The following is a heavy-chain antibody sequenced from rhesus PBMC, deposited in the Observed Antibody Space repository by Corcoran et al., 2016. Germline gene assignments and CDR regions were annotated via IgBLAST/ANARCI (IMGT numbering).Heavy chain of an antibody. CDR1: GGSISSGYYY. D-gene: IGHD6-25*01. CDR3: ARERPGLDS. Sequence: QVQLQESGPGLVKPSETLSLTCAVSGGSISSGYYYWSWIRQPPGKGLEWIGYITYSGSTSYNPSLKSRVTISRDTSKNQFSLKLSSVTAADTAVYYCARERPGLDSWGQGVVVTVSS. J-gene: IGHJ6*01. V-gene: IGHV4-122*02. CDR2: ITYSGST.